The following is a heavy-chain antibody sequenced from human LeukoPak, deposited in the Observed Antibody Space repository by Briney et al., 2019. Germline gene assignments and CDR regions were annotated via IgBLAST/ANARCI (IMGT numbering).Heavy chain of an antibody. CDR2: IYSSGST. V-gene: IGHV4-59*01. CDR1: GGSISSYY. CDR3: ARGGYSYGYDDDFDY. D-gene: IGHD5-18*01. Sequence: SETLSLTCTVSGGSISSYYWSWIRQPPGKGLEWIGYIYSSGSTNYNPSLKSRVTISVDTAKNQFSLKLSYVTAADTAVYYCARGGYSYGYDDDFDYWGQGTLVTVSS. J-gene: IGHJ4*02.